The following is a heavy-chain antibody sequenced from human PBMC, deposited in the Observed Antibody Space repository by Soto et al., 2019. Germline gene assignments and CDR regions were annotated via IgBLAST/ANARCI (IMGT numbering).Heavy chain of an antibody. J-gene: IGHJ5*02. CDR2: INPSGGST. D-gene: IGHD3-22*01. Sequence: ASVKVSCKASGYTFTSYYMHWVRQAPGQGLEWMGIINPSGGSTSYAQKFQGRVTMTRDTSTSTVYMELSSLRSEDTAVYYCARDRDYYDSSGYLGNLLPWFDPWGQGTLVTVSS. CDR3: ARDRDYYDSSGYLGNLLPWFDP. V-gene: IGHV1-46*01. CDR1: GYTFTSYY.